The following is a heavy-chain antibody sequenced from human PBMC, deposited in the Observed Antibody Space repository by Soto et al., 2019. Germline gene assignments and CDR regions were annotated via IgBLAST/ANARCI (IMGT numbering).Heavy chain of an antibody. Sequence: SETLSLTCAVYGGSFSAYYWSWIRQPPGKGLEWIGEINHSGGTSYNPSLKSRVTISVDASTNQFSLQLSSVTATDTAVYYCASQYSSSWYVGPLNYWGQGILVTVSS. V-gene: IGHV4-34*01. J-gene: IGHJ4*02. CDR2: INHSGGT. D-gene: IGHD6-13*01. CDR3: ASQYSSSWYVGPLNY. CDR1: GGSFSAYY.